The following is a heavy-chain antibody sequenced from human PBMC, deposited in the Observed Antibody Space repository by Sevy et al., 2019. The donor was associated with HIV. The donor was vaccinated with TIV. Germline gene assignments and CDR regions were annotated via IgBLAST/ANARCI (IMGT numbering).Heavy chain of an antibody. D-gene: IGHD3-22*01. CDR3: ARVLYYDSSAYYFDY. V-gene: IGHV1-2*06. Sequence: ASVKVSCKASGYMFIAYFIHWVRQAPGQGLEWMGRINPNSGDTNYAQKFQGRVTMTSETSINTAYMELSRLRSDDTAVYSCARVLYYDSSAYYFDYWGQGTLVTVSS. J-gene: IGHJ4*02. CDR2: INPNSGDT. CDR1: GYMFIAYF.